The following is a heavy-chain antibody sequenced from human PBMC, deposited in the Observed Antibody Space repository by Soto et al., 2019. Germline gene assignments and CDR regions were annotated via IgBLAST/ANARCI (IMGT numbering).Heavy chain of an antibody. CDR1: GFTFGTYW. V-gene: IGHV3-7*04. Sequence: EVQLVESGGGLFQPGGSLRLSCAASGFTFGTYWMTWVRQAPGKGLECVGNIKPDGSERYYVDSVKGRFTISRDNAKNSLYLHMNSLRAEDTAVYYCATDLNWEQYWGQGTLVTVSS. CDR3: ATDLNWEQY. CDR2: IKPDGSER. D-gene: IGHD7-27*01. J-gene: IGHJ4*02.